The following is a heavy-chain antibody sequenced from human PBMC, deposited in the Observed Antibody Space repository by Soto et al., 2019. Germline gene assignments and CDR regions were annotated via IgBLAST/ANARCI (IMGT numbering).Heavy chain of an antibody. V-gene: IGHV2-5*02. Sequence: QITLKESGPTLVKPTQTLTLTCTFSGFSLSTTGVGVGWIRQPPGKALEWLALIYWDDEKRYSPSLKSRLTNPQGHPKNPGRPNINNQGPLDTAPYYCATRTFPFSPNRFYIWGQGTMVTVSS. J-gene: IGHJ3*02. CDR1: GFSLSTTGVG. CDR2: IYWDDEK. CDR3: ATRTFPFSPNRFYI.